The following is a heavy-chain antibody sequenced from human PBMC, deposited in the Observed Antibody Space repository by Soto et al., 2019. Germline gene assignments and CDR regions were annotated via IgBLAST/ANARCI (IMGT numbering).Heavy chain of an antibody. CDR1: GGSISSGGYY. V-gene: IGHV4-31*03. CDR3: ARGGRVPPNWFDP. D-gene: IGHD1-1*01. J-gene: IGHJ5*02. CDR2: IYYSGST. Sequence: LSLTCTVSGGSISSGGYYWSWIRQHPGKGLEWIGYIYYSGSTYYNPSLKSRVTISVDTSKNQFSLKLSSVTAADTAVYYCARGGRVPPNWFDPWGQGPLVTVSS.